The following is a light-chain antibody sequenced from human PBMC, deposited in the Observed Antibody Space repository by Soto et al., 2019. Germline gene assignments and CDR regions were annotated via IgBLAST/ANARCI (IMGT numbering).Light chain of an antibody. CDR3: QQYNSYPWT. J-gene: IGKJ1*01. V-gene: IGKV1-5*03. CDR1: QSISSW. CDR2: KAS. Sequence: DIQMTQSPSTLSASVGDRVTITCRASQSISSWLAWYQQKPGKAPKLLLYKASSLESGVPSRFSGSGSGTEFTVTISSLQPDDFATYYCQQYNSYPWTFGQGTKVEIK.